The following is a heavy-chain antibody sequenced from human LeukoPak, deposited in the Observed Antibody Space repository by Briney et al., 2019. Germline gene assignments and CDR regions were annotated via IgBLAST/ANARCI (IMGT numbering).Heavy chain of an antibody. CDR3: ALVATIWGRRNWFDP. CDR2: INHSGST. J-gene: IGHJ5*02. D-gene: IGHD5-12*01. CDR1: GGSFSGYY. V-gene: IGHV4-34*01. Sequence: PSETLSLTCAVYGGSFSGYYWSWIRQPPGKGLEWIGEINHSGSTNYNPSLKSRVTISVDTSKNQFSLKLSSVTAADTAVYYCALVATIWGRRNWFDPWGQGTLVTVSS.